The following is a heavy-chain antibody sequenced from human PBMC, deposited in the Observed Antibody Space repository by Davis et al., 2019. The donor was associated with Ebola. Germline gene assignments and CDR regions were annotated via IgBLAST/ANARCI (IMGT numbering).Heavy chain of an antibody. Sequence: GGSLRLSCAASGFTVSSNYMSWVRQAPGKGLEWVSVIYSGGSTYYADSVKGRFTISRHNSKNTLYLQMNSLRAEDTAVYYCARDGGSFRGYGMDVWGQGTTVTVSS. CDR1: GFTVSSNY. D-gene: IGHD1-26*01. CDR3: ARDGGSFRGYGMDV. CDR2: IYSGGST. J-gene: IGHJ6*02. V-gene: IGHV3-53*04.